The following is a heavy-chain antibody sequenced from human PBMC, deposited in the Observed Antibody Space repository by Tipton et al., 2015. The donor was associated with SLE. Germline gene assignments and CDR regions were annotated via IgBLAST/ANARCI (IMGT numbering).Heavy chain of an antibody. Sequence: TLSLTCGVSGYSISSGYYWGWIRQPPGKGLEWIGSMYHSGNTYYNPSLRSRVTISVDTSKNQFSLKLSSVTAADTAVYYCARGDSSSSVWFDPWGQGTLVTVSS. CDR2: MYHSGNT. J-gene: IGHJ5*02. CDR1: GYSISSGYY. CDR3: ARGDSSSSVWFDP. D-gene: IGHD6-6*01. V-gene: IGHV4-38-2*01.